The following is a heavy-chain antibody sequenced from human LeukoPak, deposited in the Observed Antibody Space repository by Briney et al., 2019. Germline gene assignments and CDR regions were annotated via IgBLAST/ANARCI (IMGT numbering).Heavy chain of an antibody. CDR1: GFTLSSHS. J-gene: IGHJ4*02. Sequence: GGSLRLSCGVSGFTLSSHSMNWVRQAPGKGLEWVSYISSGSGTIYYADSVKGRFTIARDDAKNSLYLQMSSLRDEDTAVYYCAREAIKDYWGQGTLVTVSS. CDR3: AREAIKDY. CDR2: ISSGSGTI. V-gene: IGHV3-48*02.